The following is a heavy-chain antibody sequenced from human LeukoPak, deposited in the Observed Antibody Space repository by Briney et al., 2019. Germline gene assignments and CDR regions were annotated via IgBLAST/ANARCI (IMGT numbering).Heavy chain of an antibody. CDR2: INHSGST. V-gene: IGHV4-34*01. CDR3: ARADTAMVTIDY. J-gene: IGHJ4*02. D-gene: IGHD5-18*01. Sequence: SETLSPTCAVYGGSFSGYYWSWIRQPPGKGLEWIGEINHSGSTNYNPSLKSRVTISVDTSKNQFSLKLSSVTAADTAVYYCARADTAMVTIDYWGQGTLVTVSS. CDR1: GGSFSGYY.